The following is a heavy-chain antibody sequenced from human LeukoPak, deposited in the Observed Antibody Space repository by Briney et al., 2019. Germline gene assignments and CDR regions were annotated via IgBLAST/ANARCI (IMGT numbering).Heavy chain of an antibody. CDR3: AGDVGTAMFPGYYFDY. CDR1: GFTFSSYA. V-gene: IGHV3-30-3*01. J-gene: IGHJ4*02. Sequence: GGSLRLSCAASGFTFSSYAMHWVRQAPGKGLEWVAVISYDGSNKYYADSVKGRFTISRDNSKNTLYLQMNSLRAEDTAVYYCAGDVGTAMFPGYYFDYWGQGTLVTVSS. D-gene: IGHD5-18*01. CDR2: ISYDGSNK.